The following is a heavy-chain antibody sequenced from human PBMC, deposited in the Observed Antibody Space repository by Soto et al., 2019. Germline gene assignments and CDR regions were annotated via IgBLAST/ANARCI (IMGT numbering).Heavy chain of an antibody. V-gene: IGHV3-30-3*01. CDR3: ARDIAGELWPYYFDY. D-gene: IGHD3-16*01. Sequence: GGSLRLSCAASGFTFSSYAMHWVRQAPGKGLEWVAVISYDGSNKYYADSVKGRFTISRDNSKNTLYLQMNSLRAEDTAVYYCARDIAGELWPYYFDYWGQGTLVTVSS. CDR1: GFTFSSYA. J-gene: IGHJ4*02. CDR2: ISYDGSNK.